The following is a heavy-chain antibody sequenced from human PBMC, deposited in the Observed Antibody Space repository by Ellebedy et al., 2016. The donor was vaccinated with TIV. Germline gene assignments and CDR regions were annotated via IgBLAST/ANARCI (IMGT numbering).Heavy chain of an antibody. J-gene: IGHJ4*02. CDR1: GFTFSTYG. V-gene: IGHV3-21*06. CDR3: ARESPRSSWEWDS. Sequence: PGGSLRLSCAASGFTFSTYGMDWVRQSPGKGLEWIAYISKSSDSIYYADSVKGRFTISRDNAKNSLFLQMNGLSAEDTAVYYCARESPRSSWEWDSWGQGTLVVVSS. CDR2: ISKSSDSI. D-gene: IGHD6-13*01.